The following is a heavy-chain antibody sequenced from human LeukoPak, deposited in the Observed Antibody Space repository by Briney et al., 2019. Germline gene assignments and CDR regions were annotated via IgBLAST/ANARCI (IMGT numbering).Heavy chain of an antibody. CDR1: GGSFSGYY. D-gene: IGHD2-15*01. CDR3: ARGYYEKRWWEPYYYYYGMDV. J-gene: IGHJ6*02. V-gene: IGHV4-34*01. Sequence: KPSETLSLTCAVYGGSFSGYYWSWIRQPPGKGLEWVGEINHSGSTNYNPSLKSRVTISVGTSKNHSSLKLSSVTAADTAVYYCARGYYEKRWWEPYYYYYGMDVWGQGTTVTVSS. CDR2: INHSGST.